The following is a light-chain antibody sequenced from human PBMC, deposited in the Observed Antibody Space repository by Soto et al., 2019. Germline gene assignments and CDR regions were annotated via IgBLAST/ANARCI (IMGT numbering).Light chain of an antibody. J-gene: IGLJ1*01. CDR1: SSDIGGYNY. CDR3: SSYTSNSTPLV. CDR2: DVI. V-gene: IGLV2-14*03. Sequence: QSALTQPASVSGSPGQSITISCTGTSSDIGGYNYVSWYQQHPGKAPKLMIYDVIHRSSGVSNRFSGSKSGNTASLTISGLQAEDEADYYCSSYTSNSTPLVFGTGTKVTVL.